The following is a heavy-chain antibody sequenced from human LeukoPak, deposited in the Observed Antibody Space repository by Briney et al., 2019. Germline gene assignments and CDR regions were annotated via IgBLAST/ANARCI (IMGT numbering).Heavy chain of an antibody. CDR1: GFMFSNYW. Sequence: GGSLRLSCGASGFMFSNYWMSWVRRAPGKGLEWVANIKQDGSQKYYVDSVKGRFTISRDNTKNSLYLQMNSLRAEDTAVFYCARDQYDTWSRRGNFDSWGQGTLVIVSS. CDR3: ARDQYDTWSRRGNFDS. D-gene: IGHD3-3*01. J-gene: IGHJ4*02. CDR2: IKQDGSQK. V-gene: IGHV3-7*03.